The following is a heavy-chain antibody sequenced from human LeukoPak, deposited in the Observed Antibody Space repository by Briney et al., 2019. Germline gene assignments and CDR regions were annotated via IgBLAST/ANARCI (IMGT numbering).Heavy chain of an antibody. D-gene: IGHD1-26*01. CDR2: VTNSGGRT. CDR3: AKYRLPTTPDFDH. Sequence: GGSLRLSCAASGFSFSTYAMAWVRQAPGQGLEWVSSVTNSGGRTFYADSVKGRFTISRDNSKNTLYLQMISLRPEDTAVYYCAKYRLPTTPDFDHWGQGTLVTVSS. CDR1: GFSFSTYA. J-gene: IGHJ4*02. V-gene: IGHV3-23*01.